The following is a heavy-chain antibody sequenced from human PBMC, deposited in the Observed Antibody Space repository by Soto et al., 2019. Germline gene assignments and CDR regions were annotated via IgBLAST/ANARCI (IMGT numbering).Heavy chain of an antibody. CDR3: VRDRYSSSGWFDP. CDR1: GDSVSSYSAA. CDR2: TSYRSRFFS. Sequence: PSQTLSLTCAISGDSVSSYSAAWNWVRQSPSGGLEWLGRTSYRSRFFSDYAESVKSRIIINPDTSKNQFSLQLKSVTPEDPAVYYCVRDRYSSSGWFDPWGQGTPVTVSS. J-gene: IGHJ5*02. D-gene: IGHD3-10*01. V-gene: IGHV6-1*01.